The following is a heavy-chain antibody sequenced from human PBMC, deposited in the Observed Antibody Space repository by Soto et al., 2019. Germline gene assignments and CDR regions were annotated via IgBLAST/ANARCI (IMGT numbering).Heavy chain of an antibody. J-gene: IGHJ4*02. D-gene: IGHD1-1*01. CDR3: ATLTTPDY. Sequence: EVQLVESGGGLVQPGRSLRLSCAASGFTFDDYAMHWVRQAPGKGLEWVSGISWNSGSIGYADSVKGRFTISRDNAKNSLYLQMNSLRAEDTALYYCATLTTPDYWGQGTLVTVSS. V-gene: IGHV3-9*01. CDR2: ISWNSGSI. CDR1: GFTFDDYA.